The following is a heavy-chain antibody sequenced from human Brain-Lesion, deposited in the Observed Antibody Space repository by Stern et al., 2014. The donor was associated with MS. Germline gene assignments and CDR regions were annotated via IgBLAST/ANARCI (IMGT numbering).Heavy chain of an antibody. CDR1: GYTFSSYD. J-gene: IGHJ4*02. CDR3: ARAVRNQLLSEY. Sequence: QVQLVESGAEVKKPGASVKGSCKASGYTFSSYDITWVRQASGHGLEWMGWMNPYSGNTGYAQKFKGRVSMTSDPSISTVYMELTSLTSDDTAVYFCARAVRNQLLSEYWGQGTLVTVSS. V-gene: IGHV1-8*01. D-gene: IGHD2-2*01. CDR2: MNPYSGNT.